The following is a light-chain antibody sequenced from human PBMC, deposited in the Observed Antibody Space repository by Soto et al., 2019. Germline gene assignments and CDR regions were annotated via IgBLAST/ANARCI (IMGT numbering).Light chain of an antibody. CDR2: DVS. V-gene: IGLV2-14*01. Sequence: QSALTQPASVSGSPGQSITISCTGTSSDVGGYNFVSWYQQHPGKAPKLIIYDVSNRPSGVSYRFSGSKSGNTASLTISGLQAEYEADYYCCSYSGRSIHVFGPGTNVTVL. CDR1: SSDVGGYNF. J-gene: IGLJ1*01. CDR3: CSYSGRSIHV.